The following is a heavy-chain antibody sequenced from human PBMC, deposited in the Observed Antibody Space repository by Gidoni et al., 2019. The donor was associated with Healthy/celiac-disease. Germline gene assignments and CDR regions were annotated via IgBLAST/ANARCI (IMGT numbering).Heavy chain of an antibody. CDR1: GFTFSSYA. CDR3: AKDMGSSWSFDL. D-gene: IGHD6-13*01. Sequence: EVQLLESGGGLVQPGGSLRLSCAASGFTFSSYAMSWVRQAPGKGLGWVSAISGSGGSTYYADSVKGRFTISRDNSKNTLYLQMNSLRAEDTAVYYCAKDMGSSWSFDLWGRGTLVTVSS. V-gene: IGHV3-23*01. CDR2: ISGSGGST. J-gene: IGHJ2*01.